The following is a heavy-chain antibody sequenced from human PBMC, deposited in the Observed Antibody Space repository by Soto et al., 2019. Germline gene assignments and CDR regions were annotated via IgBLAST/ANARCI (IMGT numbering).Heavy chain of an antibody. D-gene: IGHD2-2*01. CDR1: GFAFSTYG. J-gene: IGHJ4*02. CDR2: IWYDGSNK. Sequence: PGGSLRLSCAASGFAFSTYGIHWVRQAPGKGLEWVAVIWYDGSNKYYAASVKGRFTISRDNSKNTLYLQMNSLRADDTAVYYCARSPTFGTSCYDYWGQGTLVTVSS. CDR3: ARSPTFGTSCYDY. V-gene: IGHV3-33*01.